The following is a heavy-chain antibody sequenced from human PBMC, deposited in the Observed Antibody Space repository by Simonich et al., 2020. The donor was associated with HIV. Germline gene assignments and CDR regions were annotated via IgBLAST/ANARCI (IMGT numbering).Heavy chain of an antibody. D-gene: IGHD7-27*01. CDR1: GFAFSGYG. J-gene: IGHJ1*01. Sequence: VQLVESGGGLVKPGGSLRLSCAASGFAFSGYGMHWVRQAPGKGVGWVAVIWEDGIRKYYADSVRGRFTISRDNSMNTVYLQMNTLRAEDTAVYYCARVWGGDYSALQYWGQGTLVTVSS. CDR3: ARVWGGDYSALQY. V-gene: IGHV3-33*01. CDR2: IWEDGIRK.